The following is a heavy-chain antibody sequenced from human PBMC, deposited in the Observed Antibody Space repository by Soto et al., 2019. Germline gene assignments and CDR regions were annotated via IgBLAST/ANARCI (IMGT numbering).Heavy chain of an antibody. CDR3: ARGPPYSSGNWFDP. CDR2: ISSSSYI. V-gene: IGHV3-21*01. Sequence: GGSLRLSCAASGFTFSSYSMNWVRQAPGKGLEWVSSISSSSYIYYADSVKGRFTISRDNAKNSLYLQMNSLRAEDTAVYYCARGPPYSSGNWFDPWGQGTLVTVSS. J-gene: IGHJ5*02. CDR1: GFTFSSYS. D-gene: IGHD6-19*01.